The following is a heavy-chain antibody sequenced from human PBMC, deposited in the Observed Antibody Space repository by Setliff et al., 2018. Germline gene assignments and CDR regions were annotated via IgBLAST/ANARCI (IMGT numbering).Heavy chain of an antibody. CDR3: ARRLRESHAFHI. D-gene: IGHD2-15*01. CDR1: GYTFTNYG. J-gene: IGHJ3*02. V-gene: IGHV1-18*01. Sequence: ASVKVSCKASGYTFTNYGITWVRQAPGRGLEWMGWINNYSFKTTYAQKFLDRVTITTDTSATTAYMELGSLRSDDTAVYYCARRLRESHAFHIWGQGTLVTVSS. CDR2: INNYSFKT.